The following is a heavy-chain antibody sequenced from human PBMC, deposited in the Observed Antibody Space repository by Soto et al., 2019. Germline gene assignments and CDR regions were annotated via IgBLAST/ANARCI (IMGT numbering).Heavy chain of an antibody. Sequence: SETVSLTCTVTGGSISSYYWSWIRQPPGKGLEWIGNIYYSGSTNYNPSLKSRVTISVDTSKNQFSLNLSSVTAADTAVYYCARRSVVALNDVFDIRGQGTMVT. V-gene: IGHV4-59*08. J-gene: IGHJ3*02. CDR2: IYYSGST. CDR3: ARRSVVALNDVFDI. D-gene: IGHD3-22*01. CDR1: GGSISSYY.